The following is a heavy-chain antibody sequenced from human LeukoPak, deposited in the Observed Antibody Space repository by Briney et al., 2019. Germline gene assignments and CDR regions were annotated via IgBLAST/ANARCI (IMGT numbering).Heavy chain of an antibody. CDR3: ARDRAYNSFDX. D-gene: IGHD5-24*01. J-gene: IGHJ4*02. CDR2: MNPDGSQR. V-gene: IGHV3-7*01. CDR1: GFSFSDSW. Sequence: GGSLRLSCAASGFSFSDSWMNWVRQAPGKGLEWVASMNPDGSQRYYADSVRGRFTISRDNPKSSLYLQMNSLRAEDTATYFCARDRAYNSFDXWGQGXLVIVS.